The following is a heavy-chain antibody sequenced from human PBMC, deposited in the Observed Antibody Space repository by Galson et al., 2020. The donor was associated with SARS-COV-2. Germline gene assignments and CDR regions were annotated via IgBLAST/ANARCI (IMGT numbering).Heavy chain of an antibody. CDR3: AKTDPGPWQLPQRH. Sequence: GESLKISCAASGFTFDDYTMHWVRQAPGKGLEWVSLISWDGGSTYYADSVKGRFTISRDNSKNSLYLQMNSLRTEDTALYYCAKTDPGPWQLPQRHWGQGTLVTVSS. CDR1: GFTFDDYT. D-gene: IGHD6-6*01. CDR2: ISWDGGST. V-gene: IGHV3-43*01. J-gene: IGHJ1*01.